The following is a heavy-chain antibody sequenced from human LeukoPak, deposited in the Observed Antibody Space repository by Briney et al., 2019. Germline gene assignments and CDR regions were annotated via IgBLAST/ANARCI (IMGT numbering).Heavy chain of an antibody. D-gene: IGHD3-3*01. V-gene: IGHV3-73*01. Sequence: PGGSLRLSCAASGFTFSGSAMHWFRQASGKGLEWVGRIRSKANSYATAYAASVKGRFNISRDNAKNSLYLQMNSLRAEDTALYYCARVKGSGYRNSIDYWGQGTLVTVSS. CDR1: GFTFSGSA. J-gene: IGHJ4*02. CDR2: IRSKANSYAT. CDR3: ARVKGSGYRNSIDY.